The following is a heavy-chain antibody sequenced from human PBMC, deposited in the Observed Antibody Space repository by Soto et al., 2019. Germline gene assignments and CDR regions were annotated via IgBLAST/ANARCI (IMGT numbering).Heavy chain of an antibody. J-gene: IGHJ4*02. CDR2: ISGSGGST. D-gene: IGHD1-20*01. CDR1: GFTFSSYA. V-gene: IGHV3-23*01. Sequence: GGSLRLSCAASGFTFSSYAMSWVRQAPGKGLEWVSGISGSGGSTYYADSVKGRFTISRDNSQNTLYLQMNSLRAEDTAVYYCAKDAGINGTSYYFDYWGQGTLVTVSS. CDR3: AKDAGINGTSYYFDY.